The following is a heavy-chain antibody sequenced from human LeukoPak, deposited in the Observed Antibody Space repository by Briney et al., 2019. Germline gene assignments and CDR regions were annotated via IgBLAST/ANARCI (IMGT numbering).Heavy chain of an antibody. CDR1: GFNFITAA. J-gene: IGHJ3*01. CDR3: VKDIQLST. CDR2: IGSSGGST. Sequence: GGSLRLSCAASGFNFITAAMTWVRQAPGRGLEWVSLIGSSGGSTYYADSVKGRFTISRDNSNHTLSLQMNSLGVEDTAIYYCVKDIQLSTWGLGTMVTVPS. V-gene: IGHV3-23*01. D-gene: IGHD5-24*01.